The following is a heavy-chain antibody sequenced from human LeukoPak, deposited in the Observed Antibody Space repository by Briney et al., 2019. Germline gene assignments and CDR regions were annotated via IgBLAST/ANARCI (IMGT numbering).Heavy chain of an antibody. CDR3: ASHIAVAGTYYYYGMDV. CDR1: GYSFTSYW. Sequence: RGESLKISCKGSGYSFTSYWIGWVRQMPGKGLEWMGIIYPGDSDTRYSPSFQGQVTISADKSISTAYLQWSSLKASDTAMYYCASHIAVAGTYYYYGMDVWGQGTTVTVSS. CDR2: IYPGDSDT. D-gene: IGHD6-19*01. J-gene: IGHJ6*02. V-gene: IGHV5-51*01.